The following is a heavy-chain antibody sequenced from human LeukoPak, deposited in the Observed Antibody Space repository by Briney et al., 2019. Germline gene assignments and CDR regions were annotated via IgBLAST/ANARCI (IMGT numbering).Heavy chain of an antibody. J-gene: IGHJ5*02. V-gene: IGHV3-48*01. Sequence: TGGSLRLSCAASGFTFSSYSMNWVRQAPGKGLEWVSYISSSSSTIYYADSVKGRFTISRGNAKNSLYLQMNSLRAEDTVVYYCARESPDTAMVTEYNWFDPWGQGTLVTVSS. D-gene: IGHD5-18*01. CDR3: ARESPDTAMVTEYNWFDP. CDR1: GFTFSSYS. CDR2: ISSSSSTI.